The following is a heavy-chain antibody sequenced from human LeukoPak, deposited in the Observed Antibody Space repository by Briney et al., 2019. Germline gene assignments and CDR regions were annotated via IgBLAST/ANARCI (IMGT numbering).Heavy chain of an antibody. CDR3: AWQTKYDFWRMDC. V-gene: IGHV3-15*01. CDR1: GFGFTAAW. CDR2: IKSRGGGETT. D-gene: IGHD3-3*01. J-gene: IGHJ4*02. Sequence: PGGSLRLSCAASGFGFTAAWMSWVRQAPGKGPEWVGRIKSRGGGETTDYAAPVTGRITISRDDSQNTLYLQINGLKIEDTGVYYCAWQTKYDFWRMDCWGLGTLVTVSS.